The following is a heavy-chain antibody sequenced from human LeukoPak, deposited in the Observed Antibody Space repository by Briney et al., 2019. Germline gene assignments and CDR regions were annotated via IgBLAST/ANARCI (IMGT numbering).Heavy chain of an antibody. V-gene: IGHV1-8*01. Sequence: ASVKVSCKASGHTFTNYDINWVRQATGQGLEWMGWMNPNSGTTGYAQKFQGRVTMTRNTSIRTAYTELRSLRSEDTAVYYCARITTVVRGLEDYWGQGTLVTVSS. CDR3: ARITTVVRGLEDY. CDR2: MNPNSGTT. CDR1: GHTFTNYD. J-gene: IGHJ4*02. D-gene: IGHD4-23*01.